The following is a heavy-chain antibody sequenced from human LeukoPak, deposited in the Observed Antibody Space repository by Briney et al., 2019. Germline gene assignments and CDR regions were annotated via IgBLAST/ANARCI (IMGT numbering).Heavy chain of an antibody. V-gene: IGHV3-21*01. CDR1: GLTFSSCS. J-gene: IGHJ6*02. CDR2: ISSSSSYI. Sequence: GWSLRLSCAASGLTFSSCSMNWVRQAPGKGLEWVSSISSSSSYIYYADSVKGRFTISRDNAKNSLYLQMNSLRAEDTAVYYCASRVEMATKPYYYYGMDVWGQGTTVTVSS. D-gene: IGHD5-24*01. CDR3: ASRVEMATKPYYYYGMDV.